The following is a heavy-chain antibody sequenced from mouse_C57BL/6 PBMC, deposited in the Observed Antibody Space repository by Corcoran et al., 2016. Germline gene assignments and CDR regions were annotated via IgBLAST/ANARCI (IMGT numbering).Heavy chain of an antibody. D-gene: IGHD2-2*01. J-gene: IGHJ2*01. CDR2: IYPRSGNT. V-gene: IGHV1-81*01. CDR3: ARDGSIYYGYGRTYYFDY. Sequence: QVQLQQSGAELARPGASVKLSCKASGYTFTSYGISWVKQRTGQGLEWIGEIYPRSGNTYYNEKFKGKATLTADKSSSTAYMELRSLTSEDSAVYFCARDGSIYYGYGRTYYFDYWGQGTTLTVSS. CDR1: GYTFTSYG.